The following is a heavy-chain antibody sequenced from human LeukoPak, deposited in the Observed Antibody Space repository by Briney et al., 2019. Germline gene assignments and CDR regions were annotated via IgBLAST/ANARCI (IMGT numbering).Heavy chain of an antibody. D-gene: IGHD6-6*01. CDR2: ISSSSSYI. Sequence: GGSLRLSCAASGFTFSSYSMNWVRQAPGKGLEWVSYISSSSSYIYYADSVKGRFTTSRDNAKNSLYLQMNILRAEDTAVYYCATTEYSSSTLDYRGQGTLVTVFS. V-gene: IGHV3-21*01. CDR3: ATTEYSSSTLDY. J-gene: IGHJ4*02. CDR1: GFTFSSYS.